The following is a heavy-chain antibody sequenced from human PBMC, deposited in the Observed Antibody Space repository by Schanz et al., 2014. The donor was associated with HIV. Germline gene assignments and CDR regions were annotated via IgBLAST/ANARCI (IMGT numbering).Heavy chain of an antibody. D-gene: IGHD3-22*01. V-gene: IGHV1-69*01. CDR2: IIPSLRTS. CDR1: GGTFSNYG. J-gene: IGHJ2*01. CDR3: AKVYISDFYDDSAWEDWYFDL. Sequence: QVQLVQSGAEVKKPGSSVKVSCKASGGTFSNYGFSWVRQAPGQGLEWMGDIIPSLRTSNYAQNFQGRVTITADESTSTAYMELSSLRSEDTAVYYCAKVYISDFYDDSAWEDWYFDLWGRGPLVTVSS.